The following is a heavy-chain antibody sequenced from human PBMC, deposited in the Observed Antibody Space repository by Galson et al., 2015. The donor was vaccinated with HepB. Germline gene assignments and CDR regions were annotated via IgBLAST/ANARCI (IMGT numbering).Heavy chain of an antibody. CDR2: ISYDGSNK. Sequence: SLRLSCAASGFTFSSYAMHWVRQAPGKGLEWVAVISYDGSNKYYADSVKGRFTISRDNSKNTLYLQMNSLRAEDTAVYYCAKDGVKGRNGYFQHWGQGTLVTVSS. D-gene: IGHD1-1*01. CDR3: AKDGVKGRNGYFQH. CDR1: GFTFSSYA. J-gene: IGHJ1*01. V-gene: IGHV3-30-3*01.